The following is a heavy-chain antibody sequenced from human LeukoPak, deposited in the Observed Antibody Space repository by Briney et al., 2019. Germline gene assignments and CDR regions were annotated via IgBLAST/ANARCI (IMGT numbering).Heavy chain of an antibody. CDR1: GFTFSSYW. Sequence: PGGSLRLSCAASGFTFSSYWMSWVRQAPGKGLEWVANIKQDGSEKYYVDSVKGRFTISRDNAKNSLYLQMNSLRAEDTAVYYCARCAVPAAINYYYMDVWGKGTTVTVSS. D-gene: IGHD2-2*02. J-gene: IGHJ6*03. V-gene: IGHV3-7*01. CDR2: IKQDGSEK. CDR3: ARCAVPAAINYYYMDV.